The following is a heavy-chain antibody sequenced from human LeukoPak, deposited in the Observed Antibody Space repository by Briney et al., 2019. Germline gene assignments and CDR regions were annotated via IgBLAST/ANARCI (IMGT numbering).Heavy chain of an antibody. CDR3: ARGPQWRGDYYYMDV. CDR1: VYSFTNFD. CDR2: MNPNSGNK. D-gene: IGHD6-19*01. Sequence: VASVKVSSKASVYSFTNFDINWVRQATGQGLEWMGWMNPNSGNKGYAQKFQGRVTMTMKTSITTAYMELSSLRSEDTAVYYCARGPQWRGDYYYMDVWGRGTTVTVSS. J-gene: IGHJ6*03. V-gene: IGHV1-8*01.